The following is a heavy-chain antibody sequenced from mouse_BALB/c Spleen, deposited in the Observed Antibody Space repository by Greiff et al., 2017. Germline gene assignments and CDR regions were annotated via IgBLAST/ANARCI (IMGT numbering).Heavy chain of an antibody. CDR1: GFSLTGYG. CDR2: IWGDGST. CDR3: ARVDYDGGTWFAY. J-gene: IGHJ3*01. Sequence: VKLQESGPGLVAPSQSLSITCTVSGFSLTGYGVNWVRQPPGKGLEWLGMIWGDGSTDYNSALKSRLSISKDNSKSQVFLKMNSLQTDDTARYYCARVDYDGGTWFAYWGQGTLVTVSA. D-gene: IGHD2-4*01. V-gene: IGHV2-6-7*01.